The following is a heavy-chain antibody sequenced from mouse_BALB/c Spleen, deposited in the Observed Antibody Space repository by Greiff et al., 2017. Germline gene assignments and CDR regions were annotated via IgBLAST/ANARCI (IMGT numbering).Heavy chain of an antibody. CDR3: ASNYCEYAMDY. V-gene: IGHV5-9-1*01. D-gene: IGHD2-4*01. Sequence: EVMLVESGGGLVKPGGSLKLSCAASGFTFSSYAMSWVRQTPEKRLEWVATISSGGSYTYYPDSVKGRFTISRDNAKNTLYLQMSSLRSEDTAMYYCASNYCEYAMDYWGQGTSVTVSS. CDR1: GFTFSSYA. CDR2: ISSGGSYT. J-gene: IGHJ4*01.